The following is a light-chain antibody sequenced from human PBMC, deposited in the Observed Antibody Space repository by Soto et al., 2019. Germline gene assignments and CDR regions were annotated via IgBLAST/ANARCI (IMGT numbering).Light chain of an antibody. J-gene: IGKJ2*01. CDR2: GAS. CDR1: QSISRN. Sequence: EIVMTQSPATLSVSPGERATLSCRASQSISRNLAWYQQKPGQAPRLLIYGASTRATGIPARFSGSGSGTEFTLTISSLQSEDFAVYHCQLYDNWPYTFGQGTKLEIK. CDR3: QLYDNWPYT. V-gene: IGKV3-15*01.